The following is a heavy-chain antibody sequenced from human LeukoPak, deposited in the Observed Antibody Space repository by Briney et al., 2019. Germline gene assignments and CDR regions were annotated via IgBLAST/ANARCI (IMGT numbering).Heavy chain of an antibody. D-gene: IGHD3-22*01. V-gene: IGHV6-1*01. Sequence: SQTLSLTCAISGDSVSSNSAAWNWIRQSPSRGLEWLGRTYYRSKWYNDYAVSVKSRITINPDTSKNQFSLRLNSVTPEDTAVYYCAREGSLKAYYYDSRFDYWGQGTLVTVSS. CDR3: AREGSLKAYYYDSRFDY. CDR2: TYYRSKWYN. J-gene: IGHJ4*02. CDR1: GDSVSSNSAA.